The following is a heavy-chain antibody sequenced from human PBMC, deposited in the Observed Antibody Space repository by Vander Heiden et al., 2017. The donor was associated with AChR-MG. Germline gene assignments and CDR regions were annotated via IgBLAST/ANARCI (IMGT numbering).Heavy chain of an antibody. Sequence: EVQLVPSGAEVKKPGESLKISCKGSGYSFTSYWIGGVRQMPGKGLEWMVIIYPGDSDTRYSPSFQGQVTISADKSISTAYLQWSSLKASDTAMYYCAISTQAYYDFWSGYRHAFDIWGQGTMVTVSS. CDR1: GYSFTSYW. V-gene: IGHV5-51*03. CDR3: AISTQAYYDFWSGYRHAFDI. D-gene: IGHD3-3*01. J-gene: IGHJ3*02. CDR2: IYPGDSDT.